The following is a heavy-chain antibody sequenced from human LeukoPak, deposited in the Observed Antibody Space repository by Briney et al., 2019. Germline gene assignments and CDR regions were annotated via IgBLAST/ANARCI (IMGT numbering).Heavy chain of an antibody. J-gene: IGHJ4*02. CDR1: GASFITYA. D-gene: IGHD5-12*01. CDR2: IIPIFGTT. CDR3: ARGRNIAAPGGGDLDY. V-gene: IGHV1-69*05. Sequence: SVKVSCKASGASFITYAVSWVRQVPGQGLEWMGRIIPIFGTTKYAQKFQGRVTITTDESTTTGYMELSSLESEDTAVYYCARGRNIAAPGGGDLDYWGQGTLVTVSS.